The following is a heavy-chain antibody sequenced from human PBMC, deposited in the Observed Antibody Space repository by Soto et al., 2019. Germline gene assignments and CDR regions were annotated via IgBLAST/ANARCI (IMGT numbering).Heavy chain of an antibody. CDR1: GFTFSSYA. CDR3: AREVVVVGDIVVVPAAMSFLCCDY. Sequence: GGSLRLSCAASGFTFSSYAMHWVRQAPGKGLEWVAVISYDGSNKYYADSVKGRFTISRDNSKNTLYLQMNSLRAEDTAVYYCAREVVVVGDIVVVPAAMSFLCCDYWGQGTLVTVSS. CDR2: ISYDGSNK. V-gene: IGHV3-30-3*01. D-gene: IGHD2-2*01. J-gene: IGHJ4*02.